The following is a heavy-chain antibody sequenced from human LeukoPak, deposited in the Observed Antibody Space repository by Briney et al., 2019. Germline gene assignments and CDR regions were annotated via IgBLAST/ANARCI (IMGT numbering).Heavy chain of an antibody. V-gene: IGHV1-69*13. Sequence: GASVKVSCKASGYTFTSYGISWVRQAPGQGLEWMGGIIPIFGTANYAQKFQGRVTITADESTSTAYMELSSLRSEDTAVYYCARTIYDSSGYYPDWGQGTLVTVSS. CDR1: GYTFTSYG. D-gene: IGHD3-22*01. J-gene: IGHJ4*02. CDR2: IIPIFGTA. CDR3: ARTIYDSSGYYPD.